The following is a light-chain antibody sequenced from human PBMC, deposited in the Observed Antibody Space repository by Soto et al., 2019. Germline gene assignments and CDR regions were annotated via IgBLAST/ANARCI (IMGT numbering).Light chain of an antibody. J-gene: IGKJ1*01. CDR2: GAS. V-gene: IGKV3-20*01. CDR3: HQYDVSPRT. Sequence: EIVLTQSPGTLSLSPGERATISCRASQSVSRSYIAWYHQKPGQAPRLLIYGASSRATGIPDRFSGSGSGTDFTLTISRLEPEDFAVYYCHQYDVSPRTFGQGTKVEIK. CDR1: QSVSRSY.